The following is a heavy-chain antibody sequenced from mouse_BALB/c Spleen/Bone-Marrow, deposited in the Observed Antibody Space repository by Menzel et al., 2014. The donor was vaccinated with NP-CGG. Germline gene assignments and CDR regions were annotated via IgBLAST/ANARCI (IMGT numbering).Heavy chain of an antibody. CDR2: IDPANGNT. CDR3: AAYSYAWYFDV. Sequence: VQLQQSGAELVKPGASVKLSCIASGFNIKDTYLHWVKQRPEQGLEWIGRIDPANGNTKYDPKFQGKATITADTSSNTAYLQLSSLTSEDTAVYYCAAYSYAWYFDVWGAGTTVTVSS. CDR1: GFNIKDTY. V-gene: IGHV14-3*02. D-gene: IGHD2-12*01. J-gene: IGHJ1*01.